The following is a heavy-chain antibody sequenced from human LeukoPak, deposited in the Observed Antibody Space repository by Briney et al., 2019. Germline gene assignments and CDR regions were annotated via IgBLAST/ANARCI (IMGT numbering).Heavy chain of an antibody. V-gene: IGHV3-23*01. CDR3: ARVSALRSSGWFGVFDF. CDR2: ISGSDSST. D-gene: IGHD6-19*01. CDR1: GFTFTYFT. J-gene: IGHJ4*02. Sequence: PGGSLRLSCAASGFTFTYFTMTWVRQAPGKGLEWVSGISGSDSSTYSADSVKGRFTISRDDSQNTLYLHMSSLRAEDTAIYYCARVSALRSSGWFGVFDFWGQGTQVTVSS.